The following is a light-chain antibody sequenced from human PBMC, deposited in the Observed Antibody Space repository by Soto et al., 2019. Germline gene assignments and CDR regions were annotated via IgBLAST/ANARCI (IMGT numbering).Light chain of an antibody. CDR3: SSYAGNNIYV. Sequence: ALTQPPSASGSPGQSVTISCTGSSSDVGEYKYVSWYQQHPGKAPKLVIYEVSKRPPGVPNRFSGPKSGNTASLTVSGLQSEDEAEYYCSSYAGNNIYVIGTGTKVTVL. V-gene: IGLV2-8*01. CDR1: SSDVGEYKY. CDR2: EVS. J-gene: IGLJ1*01.